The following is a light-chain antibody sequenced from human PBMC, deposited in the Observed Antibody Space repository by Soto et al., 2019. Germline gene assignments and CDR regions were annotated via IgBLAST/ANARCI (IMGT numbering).Light chain of an antibody. V-gene: IGKV3-15*01. Sequence: EIMMTQSPATLSVSPGERATLSCRASQSVDNNLAWYQERPGQTPRLLIFNASTRASGIPTRFSGSGSGADFSLAISGLQSEEFAVYYCQQYNVWWTFGQGTKVE. CDR1: QSVDNN. CDR3: QQYNVWWT. J-gene: IGKJ1*01. CDR2: NAS.